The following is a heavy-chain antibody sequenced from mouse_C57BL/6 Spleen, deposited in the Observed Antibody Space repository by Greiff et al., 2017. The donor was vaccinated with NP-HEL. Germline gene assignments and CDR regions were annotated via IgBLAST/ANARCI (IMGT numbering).Heavy chain of an antibody. CDR1: GYAFSSYW. D-gene: IGHD1-1*01. Sequence: VQVVESGAELVKPGASVKISCKASGYAFSSYWMNWVKQRPGKGLEWIGQIYPGDGDTNYNGKFKGKATLTADKSSSTAYMQLSSLTSEDSAVYFCARSYYGSTLAWFAYWGQGTLVTVSA. CDR2: IYPGDGDT. V-gene: IGHV1-80*01. CDR3: ARSYYGSTLAWFAY. J-gene: IGHJ3*01.